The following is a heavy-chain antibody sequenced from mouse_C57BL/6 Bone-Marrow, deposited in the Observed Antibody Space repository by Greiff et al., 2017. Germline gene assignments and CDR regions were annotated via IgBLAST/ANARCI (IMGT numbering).Heavy chain of an antibody. J-gene: IGHJ3*01. CDR2: ISSGGSYT. V-gene: IGHV5-6*01. CDR3: ARRAYYSNYWFAF. CDR1: GFTFSSYG. Sequence: EVQLVESGGDLVKPGGSLKLSCAASGFTFSSYGMSWVRQTPDKRLEWVATISSGGSYTYYPDSVKGRFTISKDNAKNTLYLQMSSLKSEDTAMYYCARRAYYSNYWFAFWGQGTRVTVSA. D-gene: IGHD2-5*01.